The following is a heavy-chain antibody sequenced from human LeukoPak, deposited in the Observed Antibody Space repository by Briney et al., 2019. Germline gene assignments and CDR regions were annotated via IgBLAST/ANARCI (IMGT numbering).Heavy chain of an antibody. J-gene: IGHJ4*02. D-gene: IGHD1-1*01. CDR1: GFTFSSYE. V-gene: IGHV3-48*03. Sequence: GGSLRLSCAASGFTFSSYEMNWVRQAPGGGLEWVSYISSSGSTIYYADSVKGRFTISRDNAKNSLYLQMNSLRADDTAVYYCARDHNYAFDNWGQGTLVSVAS. CDR3: ARDHNYAFDN. CDR2: ISSSGSTI.